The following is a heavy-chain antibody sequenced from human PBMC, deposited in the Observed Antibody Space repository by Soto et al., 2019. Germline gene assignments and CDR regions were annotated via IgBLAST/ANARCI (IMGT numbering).Heavy chain of an antibody. V-gene: IGHV3-48*01. CDR1: GFTFSSYS. D-gene: IGHD2-2*01. Sequence: EVQLVESGGGLVQPGGSLRLSCAASGFTFSSYSMNWVRQAPGKGLEWVSYISSSSSTIYYADSVKGRCTIFRDNVKNSLYLQMNSLRAEDTAVYYCARDRCSSTSCYEADAFDIWGKGTMVTVSS. J-gene: IGHJ3*02. CDR3: ARDRCSSTSCYEADAFDI. CDR2: ISSSSSTI.